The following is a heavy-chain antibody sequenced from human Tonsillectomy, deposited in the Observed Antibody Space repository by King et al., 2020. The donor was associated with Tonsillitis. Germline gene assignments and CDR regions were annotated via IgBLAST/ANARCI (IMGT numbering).Heavy chain of an antibody. CDR2: INPNSGGT. Sequence: QLVQSGAEVKKPGASVKVSCKASGYTFTGYYMHWVRQAPGQGLEWMGWINPNSGGTNYAQKFQGRVTMTRDTSISTAYMELSRLRSDDTAVYYCARDVVPGYCSSTSCYHQDYWGQGTLVTVSS. D-gene: IGHD2-2*01. V-gene: IGHV1-2*02. CDR1: GYTFTGYY. J-gene: IGHJ4*02. CDR3: ARDVVPGYCSSTSCYHQDY.